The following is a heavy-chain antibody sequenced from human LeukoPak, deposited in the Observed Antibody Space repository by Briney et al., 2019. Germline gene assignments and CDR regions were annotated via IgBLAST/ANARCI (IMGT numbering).Heavy chain of an antibody. J-gene: IGHJ4*02. D-gene: IGHD1-26*01. CDR3: ARHRLGGSYFDY. CDR2: IIPILGIA. Sequence: GSSVKVSCKASGGTFSSYTISWVRQAPGQGLEWMGRIIPILGIANYAQKFQGRVTITADKSTSTAYMELSSLRSKDTAVYYCARHRLGGSYFDYWGQGTLVTVSS. CDR1: GGTFSSYT. V-gene: IGHV1-69*02.